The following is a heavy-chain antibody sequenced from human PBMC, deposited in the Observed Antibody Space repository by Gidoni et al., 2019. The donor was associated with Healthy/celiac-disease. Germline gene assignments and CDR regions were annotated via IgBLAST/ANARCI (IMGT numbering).Heavy chain of an antibody. CDR3: ARDVVVPAAKSYNWFDP. CDR1: GGTFSSYA. V-gene: IGHV1-69*04. CDR2: IIPILGIA. D-gene: IGHD2-2*01. J-gene: IGHJ5*02. Sequence: QVQLVQSGAEVKKPGSSVKDSCKASGGTFSSYAISWVRQAPGQGLEWMGRIIPILGIANYAQKFQGRVTITADKSTSTAYMELSSLRSEDTAVYYCARDVVVPAAKSYNWFDPWGQGTLVTVSS.